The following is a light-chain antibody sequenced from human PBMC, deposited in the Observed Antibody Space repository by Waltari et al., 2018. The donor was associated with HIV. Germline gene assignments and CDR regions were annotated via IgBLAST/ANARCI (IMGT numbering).Light chain of an antibody. CDR2: ADS. CDR1: HIGSKS. CDR3: QVWDVRSEHYV. V-gene: IGLV3-21*04. Sequence: SYVLTQPPSVSVAPGKTARITCGGDHIGSKSVHWYQQRAGQAPVLVIYADSDRTSGRPGRFSGYNVRNTATLTISRGEAGDEADYYCQVWDVRSEHYVFGTATKVTVL. J-gene: IGLJ1*01.